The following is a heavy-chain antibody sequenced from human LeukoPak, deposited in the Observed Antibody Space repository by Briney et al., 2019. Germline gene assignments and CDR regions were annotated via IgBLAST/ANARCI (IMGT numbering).Heavy chain of an antibody. D-gene: IGHD5-24*01. CDR2: IYYSGST. CDR3: ALSGGYNSFDY. J-gene: IGHJ4*02. Sequence: PSETLSLTCTVSGGSISSGDYYWSWIRQPPGKGLEWIGYIYYSGSTNYNPSLKSRVTISADTSKNQFSLKLTSVTAADTAVYYCALSGGYNSFDYWGQGTLVTVSS. CDR1: GGSISSGDYY. V-gene: IGHV4-61*08.